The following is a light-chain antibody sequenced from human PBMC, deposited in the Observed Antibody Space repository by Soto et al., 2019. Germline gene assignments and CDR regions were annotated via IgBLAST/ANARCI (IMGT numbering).Light chain of an antibody. J-gene: IGKJ4*01. CDR1: QSVSSSY. CDR3: QQYGSSALT. V-gene: IGKV3-20*01. Sequence: ETVMTQSPGTLSLSPGERATLSCRASQSVSSSYLVWYQQRPGQPPRLLIYGTSNRAAGIPDRFTGTGSGTDFTLTIYRLEPEDSAVYYCQQYGSSALTFGGGTKVEIK. CDR2: GTS.